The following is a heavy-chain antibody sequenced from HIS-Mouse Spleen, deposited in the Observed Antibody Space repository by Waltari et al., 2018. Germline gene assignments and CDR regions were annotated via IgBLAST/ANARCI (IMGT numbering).Heavy chain of an antibody. Sequence: QVQLVESEGGVVQPGRSLRLSCAASGFTFSSYGMHWVRQAPGKGLEWVAVISYDGSNKYYADSVKGRFTISRDNSKNTLYLQMNSLRAEDTAVYYCAKVNSGSYYFDYWGQGTLVTVSS. J-gene: IGHJ4*02. CDR2: ISYDGSNK. V-gene: IGHV3-30*18. D-gene: IGHD1-26*01. CDR3: AKVNSGSYYFDY. CDR1: GFTFSSYG.